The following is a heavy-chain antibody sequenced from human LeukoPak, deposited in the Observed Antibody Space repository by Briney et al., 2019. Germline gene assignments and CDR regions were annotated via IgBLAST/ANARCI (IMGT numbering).Heavy chain of an antibody. CDR2: INPNNGGT. Sequence: ASVKVSCKASGYTFTGYYMHWVRQAPGQGPEWMGWINPNNGGTKLAQKFQGRVTMATDTSISTAYMELSKLTSDDTAMYYCARDQGNGYYINWFDPWGQGTLVTVSS. CDR1: GYTFTGYY. D-gene: IGHD3-22*01. V-gene: IGHV1-2*02. CDR3: ARDQGNGYYINWFDP. J-gene: IGHJ5*02.